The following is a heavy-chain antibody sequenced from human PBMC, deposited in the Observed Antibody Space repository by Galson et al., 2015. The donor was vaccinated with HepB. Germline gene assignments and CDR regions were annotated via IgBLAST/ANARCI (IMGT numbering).Heavy chain of an antibody. CDR1: GFTFSSYA. CDR3: AKDQGAAAPSDRAFDI. J-gene: IGHJ3*02. CDR2: ISGSGGSA. V-gene: IGHV3-23*01. Sequence: SLRLSCAASGFTFSSYAMSWVRQAPGKGLEWVSAISGSGGSAYYADSVKGRFTISRDNSKNTLYLQMNSLRAEDTAVYYCAKDQGAAAPSDRAFDIWGQGTMVTVSS. D-gene: IGHD6-13*01.